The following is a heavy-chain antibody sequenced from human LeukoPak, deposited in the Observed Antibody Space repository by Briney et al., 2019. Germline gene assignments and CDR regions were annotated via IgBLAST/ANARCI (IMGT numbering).Heavy chain of an antibody. V-gene: IGHV4-34*01. CDR2: INHSGST. CDR1: SGSFGGYY. Sequence: PSETLSLTCDVYSGSFGGYYWSWIRQPPGKGLEWIGEINHSGSTSYNPSLKSRVSISVDASKNQFSLKLSSVTAADTAVYYCARVFAYWGQGTLVTVSS. J-gene: IGHJ4*02. CDR3: ARVFAY.